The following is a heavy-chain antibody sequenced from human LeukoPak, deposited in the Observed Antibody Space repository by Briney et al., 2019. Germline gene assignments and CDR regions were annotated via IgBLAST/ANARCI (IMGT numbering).Heavy chain of an antibody. CDR3: AKAMVRGVLYFDY. Sequence: PGGSLRLSCAASGFTFSSYAMSWVRQAPGKGLEWVSAISGSGGSTYYADSVKGRLTISRDNSKNTLYLQMNSLRAEDTAVYYCAKAMVRGVLYFDYWGQGTLVTVSS. J-gene: IGHJ4*02. V-gene: IGHV3-23*01. CDR2: ISGSGGST. CDR1: GFTFSSYA. D-gene: IGHD3-10*01.